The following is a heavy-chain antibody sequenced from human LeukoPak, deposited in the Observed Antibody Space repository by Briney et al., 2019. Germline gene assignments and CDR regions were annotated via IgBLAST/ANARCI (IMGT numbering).Heavy chain of an antibody. Sequence: SGPTLVNPTQTLTLTCTFSGFSLSTSGVGVGWIRQPPGKALEWLALIYWDDDKHYSPSLKSRLTITKDTSKNQVVLRMTKMDPVDTATYYCAHSKYYSTGPYYFDYWGQGTLVTVSS. D-gene: IGHD3-16*01. V-gene: IGHV2-5*02. CDR2: IYWDDDK. J-gene: IGHJ4*02. CDR3: AHSKYYSTGPYYFDY. CDR1: GFSLSTSGVG.